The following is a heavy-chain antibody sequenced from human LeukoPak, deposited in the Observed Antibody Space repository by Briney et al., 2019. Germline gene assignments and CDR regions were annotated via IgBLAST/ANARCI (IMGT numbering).Heavy chain of an antibody. CDR2: IYDSGST. CDR1: GGSISSYY. D-gene: IGHD6-13*01. Sequence: PSETLSLTCTVSGGSISSYYWSWIRQPPGKGLEWIGYIYDSGSTNYNPSLKSRVTISVDTSKNQFSLKLSSVTAADTAVYYCARGVEKFAYSSSWPYFDYWGQGTLVTVSS. CDR3: ARGVEKFAYSSSWPYFDY. V-gene: IGHV4-59*01. J-gene: IGHJ4*02.